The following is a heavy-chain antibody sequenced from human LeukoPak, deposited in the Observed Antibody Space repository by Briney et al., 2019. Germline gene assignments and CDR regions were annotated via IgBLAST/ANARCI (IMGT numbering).Heavy chain of an antibody. CDR1: GYTFTVYY. CDR3: AREGEQWELRYGMDV. Sequence: VASVKVSCKASGYTFTVYYMHWVRQAPGQGLEWMGWINPNSGGTNYAQKFQGWVTMTRDTSISTAYMELSRLRSDDTAVYYCAREGEQWELRYGMDVWGQGTTVTVSS. J-gene: IGHJ6*02. D-gene: IGHD1-26*01. V-gene: IGHV1-2*04. CDR2: INPNSGGT.